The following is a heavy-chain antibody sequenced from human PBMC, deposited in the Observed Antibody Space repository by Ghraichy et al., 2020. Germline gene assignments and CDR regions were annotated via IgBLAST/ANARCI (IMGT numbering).Heavy chain of an antibody. CDR2: IYHSGST. CDR3: ARAGGVLLWFRESHDAFDI. J-gene: IGHJ3*02. V-gene: IGHV4-30-2*01. CDR1: GGSISSGGYS. Sequence: SQTLSLTCAVSGGSISSGGYSWSWIRQPPGKGLEWIGYIYHSGSTYYNPSLKSRVTISVDRSKNQFSLKLSSVTAADTAVYSCARAGGVLLWFRESHDAFDIWDQGTMVTVSS. D-gene: IGHD3-10*01.